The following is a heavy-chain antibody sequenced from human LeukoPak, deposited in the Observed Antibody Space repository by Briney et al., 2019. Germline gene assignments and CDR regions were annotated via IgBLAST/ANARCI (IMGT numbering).Heavy chain of an antibody. Sequence: PSETLSLTCTVSGYSISSGYYWGWIRQPPGKGLEWIGSIYHSGSTYYNPSLKSRVTISVDTSKNQFSLKLSSVTAADTAVYYCASRYSYGSRDQFDYWGQGTLVTVSS. CDR1: GYSISSGYY. D-gene: IGHD5-18*01. CDR2: IYHSGST. V-gene: IGHV4-38-2*02. J-gene: IGHJ4*02. CDR3: ASRYSYGSRDQFDY.